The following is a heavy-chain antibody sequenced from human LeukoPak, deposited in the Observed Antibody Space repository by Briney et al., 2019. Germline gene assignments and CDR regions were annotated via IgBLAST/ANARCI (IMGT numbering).Heavy chain of an antibody. CDR3: ARQTWIELWHFDY. D-gene: IGHD5-18*01. Sequence: SETLSLTCTVSGGPTGSSSYYWAWIRQPPGKGLECIGSIYYSGSTYYNPSLKSRVTISVETPKNKFSLKVSSVTAADTAVYYCARQTWIELWHFDYWGQGALVTVSS. CDR2: IYYSGST. J-gene: IGHJ4*02. CDR1: GGPTGSSSYY. V-gene: IGHV4-39*01.